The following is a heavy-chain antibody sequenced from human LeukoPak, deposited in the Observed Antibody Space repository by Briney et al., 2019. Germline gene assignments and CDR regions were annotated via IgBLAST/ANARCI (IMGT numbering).Heavy chain of an antibody. Sequence: NPSETLSLTCTVSGGSISSYYWSWIRQPPGKGLEWIGYIYYSGSTNYNPSLKSRVTISVDTSKNQFSLKLSSVTAADTAVYYCASLANWNYVYWGQGTLVTVSS. CDR2: IYYSGST. CDR1: GGSISSYY. CDR3: ASLANWNYVY. V-gene: IGHV4-59*01. D-gene: IGHD1-7*01. J-gene: IGHJ4*02.